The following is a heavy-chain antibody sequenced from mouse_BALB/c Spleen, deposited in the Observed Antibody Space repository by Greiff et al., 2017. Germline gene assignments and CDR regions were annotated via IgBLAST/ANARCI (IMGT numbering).Heavy chain of an antibody. V-gene: IGHV5-6-3*01. CDR2: INSNGGST. D-gene: IGHD2-1*01. Sequence: DVMLVESGGGLVQPGGSLKLSCAASGFTFSSYGMSWVRQTPDKRLELVATINSNGGSTYYPDSVKGRFTISRDNAKNNLYLQMSSLKSEDTAMYYCARDNGNSWFAYWGQGTLVTVSA. J-gene: IGHJ3*01. CDR1: GFTFSSYG. CDR3: ARDNGNSWFAY.